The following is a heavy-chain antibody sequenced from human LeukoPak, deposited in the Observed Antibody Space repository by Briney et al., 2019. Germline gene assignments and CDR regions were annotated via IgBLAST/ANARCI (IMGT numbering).Heavy chain of an antibody. CDR3: ARGGVYGDYETRFDY. Sequence: ASVKVSCKASGYTFTGYYMHWVRQAPGQGLEWMGWINPNSGGTNYAQKFQGRVTITTDESTSTAYMELSSLRSEDTAVYYCARGGVYGDYETRFDYWGQGTLVTVSS. V-gene: IGHV1-2*02. CDR2: INPNSGGT. J-gene: IGHJ4*02. CDR1: GYTFTGYY. D-gene: IGHD4-17*01.